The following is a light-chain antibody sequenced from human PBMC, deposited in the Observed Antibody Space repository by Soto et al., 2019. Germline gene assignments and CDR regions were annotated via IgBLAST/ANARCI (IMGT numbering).Light chain of an antibody. CDR1: NSNVGNNT. J-gene: IGLJ1*01. CDR3: CSYAGRYSYV. CDR2: ANN. Sequence: QSVLTQPPSASGTPGQRVTISCSGSNSNVGNNTVNWYQQFPGTSPRLLIEANNQRASGVPDRFSGSKSANSASLAISGLKSEDEADYYCCSYAGRYSYVFGTGTKLTVL. V-gene: IGLV1-44*01.